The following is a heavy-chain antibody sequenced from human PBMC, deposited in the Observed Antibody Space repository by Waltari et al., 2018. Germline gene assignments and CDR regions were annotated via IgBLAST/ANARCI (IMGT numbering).Heavy chain of an antibody. D-gene: IGHD5-18*01. J-gene: IGHJ4*02. CDR1: GIPFSSYG. V-gene: IGHV3-33*01. CDR2: TWSDGSEK. CDR3: VGGSGYIPLFDY. Sequence: QVRLVESGGGVVQPGRSLRLFCAASGIPFSSYGMHWVRQAPGKGLEWVAATWSDGSEKYYADSVKGQFTISRDNSKNTLYLQMNSLRVEDTAVYYCVGGSGYIPLFDYWGQGTLVTVSS.